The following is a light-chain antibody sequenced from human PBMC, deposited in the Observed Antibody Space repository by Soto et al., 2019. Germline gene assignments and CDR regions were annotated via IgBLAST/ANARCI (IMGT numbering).Light chain of an antibody. Sequence: DIQMTQSPSSLSALVGDRVTISCRASQSISTYLNWYQQKPGTAPRLLIYRASSVKSGVPPRFSGSGSGRDFTLTISSLRPEDIATYFCKQSYSSPPWTFGQGTKVEVK. CDR1: QSISTY. J-gene: IGKJ1*01. CDR2: RAS. CDR3: KQSYSSPPWT. V-gene: IGKV1-39*01.